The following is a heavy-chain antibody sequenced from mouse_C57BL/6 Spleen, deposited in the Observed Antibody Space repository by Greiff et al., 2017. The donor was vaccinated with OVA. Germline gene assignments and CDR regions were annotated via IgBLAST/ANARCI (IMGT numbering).Heavy chain of an antibody. CDR3: ARITTVVEGYFDY. CDR2: IYPRSGNT. V-gene: IGHV1-81*01. J-gene: IGHJ2*01. Sequence: QVQLKESGAELARPGASVKLSCKASGYTFTSYGISWVKQRTGQGLEWIGEIYPRSGNTYYNEKFKGKATLTADKSSSTAYMELRSLTSEDSAVYFCARITTVVEGYFDYWGQGTTLTVSS. CDR1: GYTFTSYG. D-gene: IGHD1-1*01.